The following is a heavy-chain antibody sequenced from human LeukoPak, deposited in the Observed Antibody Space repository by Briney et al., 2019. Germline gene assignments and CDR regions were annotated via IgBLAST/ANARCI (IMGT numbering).Heavy chain of an antibody. CDR2: IKSKTDGGTT. CDR1: GFTFSNAW. V-gene: IGHV3-15*01. J-gene: IGHJ3*02. CDR3: WYFDWLGSFDI. Sequence: GGSLRLSCAASGFTFSNAWMSWVRQAPGKGLEWVGRIKSKTDGGTTDYAAPVKGRVTISRDDSKNTLYLQMNSLKTEDTAVYYCWYFDWLGSFDIWGQGTMVTVSS. D-gene: IGHD3-9*01.